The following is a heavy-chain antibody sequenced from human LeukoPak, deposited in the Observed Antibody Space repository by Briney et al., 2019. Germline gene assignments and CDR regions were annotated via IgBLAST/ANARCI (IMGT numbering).Heavy chain of an antibody. V-gene: IGHV3-74*01. Sequence: PGGSLRLSCAASGFTFSNYWMQWVRQAPGKGLVWVSRINRDGSSIRYADSVKGRFTISRDNAKNTLYLQMNSLRAEDTAVYYCAGPSYYYDSSGYLGYWGQGTLVTVSS. CDR3: AGPSYYYDSSGYLGY. CDR2: INRDGSSI. D-gene: IGHD3-22*01. CDR1: GFTFSNYW. J-gene: IGHJ4*02.